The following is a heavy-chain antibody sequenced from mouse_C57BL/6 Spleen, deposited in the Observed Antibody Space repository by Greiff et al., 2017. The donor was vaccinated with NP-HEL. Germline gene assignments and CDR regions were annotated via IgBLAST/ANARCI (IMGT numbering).Heavy chain of an antibody. CDR2: ISSGGDDI. V-gene: IGHV5-9-1*02. D-gene: IGHD1-1*01. Sequence: EVKLEESGAGLVKPGGSLKLSCAASGFTFSSYAMSWVRQTPEERLEWVAYISSGGDDIYYADTVKGRFTISRDNARNTLYLQMSSLKSEDTAMYYCTGSSHYGAMDYWGEGASVTVSS. CDR3: TGSSHYGAMDY. CDR1: GFTFSSYA. J-gene: IGHJ4*01.